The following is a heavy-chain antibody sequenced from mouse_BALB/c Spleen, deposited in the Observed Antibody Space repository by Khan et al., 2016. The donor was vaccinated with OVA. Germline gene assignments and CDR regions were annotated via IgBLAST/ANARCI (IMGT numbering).Heavy chain of an antibody. CDR1: GYSITSDYA. CDR2: INYSGGT. J-gene: IGHJ3*01. CDR3: ARWFTY. Sequence: EVKLEESGPDLVKPSQSLSLTCTVTGYSITSDYAWNWIRQFPGNKLEWMGYINYSGGTSYLPSLKSRISITRDTSKNQFFLQLNSVTTEDSATYYCARWFTYWGQGTLVTVS. V-gene: IGHV3-2*02.